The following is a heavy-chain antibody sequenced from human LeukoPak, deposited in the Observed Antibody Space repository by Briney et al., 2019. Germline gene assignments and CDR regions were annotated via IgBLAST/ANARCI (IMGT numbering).Heavy chain of an antibody. D-gene: IGHD6-19*01. J-gene: IGHJ3*02. V-gene: IGHV4-34*01. CDR1: GGSFSGYY. CDR2: INHSGST. Sequence: SETLSLTCAVYGGSFSGYYWSWIRQPPGKGLEWIGEINHSGSTNYNPSLKSRVTISVDTSKNQFSLKLGSVTAADTAVYYCARISSGWYNGAFDIWGQGTMVTVSS. CDR3: ARISSGWYNGAFDI.